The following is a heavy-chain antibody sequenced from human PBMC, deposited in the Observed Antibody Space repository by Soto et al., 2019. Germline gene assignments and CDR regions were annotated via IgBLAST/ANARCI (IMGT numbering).Heavy chain of an antibody. D-gene: IGHD3-10*01. CDR3: AKDSGRGYDNYCYMDV. Sequence: GGSLRLSCAASGFTFSSYWMSWVRQAPGKGLEWVANIKQDGSEKYYVDSVKGRFTISRDNAKNSLYLQMNSLRAEDTAVYYCAKDSGRGYDNYCYMDVSSKGTSLTVSS. CDR2: IKQDGSEK. CDR1: GFTFSSYW. J-gene: IGHJ6*03. V-gene: IGHV3-7*01.